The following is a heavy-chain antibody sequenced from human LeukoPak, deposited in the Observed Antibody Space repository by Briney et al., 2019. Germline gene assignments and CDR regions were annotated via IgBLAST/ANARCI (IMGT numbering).Heavy chain of an antibody. CDR1: GFTFSDYY. CDR2: ISSSGNTI. J-gene: IGHJ5*02. D-gene: IGHD6-6*01. CDR3: ARDQKISSASWFDP. V-gene: IGHV3-11*04. Sequence: GGSLRLSCAASGFTFSDYYMSWIRQAPRKGLEWVSYISSSGNTIFYADSVRGRFTISRDNAKNSLYLQMNSLRAEDTAVYYCARDQKISSASWFDPWGQGTLVTVSS.